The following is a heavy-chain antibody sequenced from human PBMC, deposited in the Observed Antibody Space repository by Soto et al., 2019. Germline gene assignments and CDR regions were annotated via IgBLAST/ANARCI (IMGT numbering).Heavy chain of an antibody. Sequence: GASVKVSCKASGFTFTSSAVQWVRQARGQRLEWIGWIVVGSGNTNYAQKFQEGVTITRDMSTSTAYMELSRLRSDGTAVYYCARDPFSKYCSGGSCYSDYYYYGMDVWG. J-gene: IGHJ6*02. CDR2: IVVGSGNT. CDR3: ARDPFSKYCSGGSCYSDYYYYGMDV. CDR1: GFTFTSSA. D-gene: IGHD2-15*01. V-gene: IGHV1-58*01.